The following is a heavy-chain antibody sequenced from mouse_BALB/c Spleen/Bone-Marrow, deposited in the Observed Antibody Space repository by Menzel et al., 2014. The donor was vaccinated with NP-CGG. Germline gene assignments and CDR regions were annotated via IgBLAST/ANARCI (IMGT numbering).Heavy chain of an antibody. CDR1: GFSLTGYG. CDR3: ARTLGHYAMDD. J-gene: IGHJ4*01. Sequence: QVQLKESGPGLVAPSQSLSITCTVSGFSLTGYGVNWVRQPPGKGLEWLGMIWGDGSTDYNSALKSRLSISKDNSKSQVFLKMNSLQTDDTARYYCARTLGHYAMDDWGQGTSVTVSS. V-gene: IGHV2-6-7*01. D-gene: IGHD4-1*01. CDR2: IWGDGST.